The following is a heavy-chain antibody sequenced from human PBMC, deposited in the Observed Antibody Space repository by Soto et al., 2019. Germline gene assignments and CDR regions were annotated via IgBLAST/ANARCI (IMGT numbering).Heavy chain of an antibody. CDR1: GFTVSSNY. D-gene: IGHD2-2*01. CDR3: ARGCSSTSCYGKFDY. V-gene: IGHV3-66*01. J-gene: IGHJ4*02. CDR2: IYSGGST. Sequence: PGGSLRLSCAASGFTVSSNYMSWVRQAPGKGLEWVSVIYSGGSTYYADSVKGRFTISRDNSKNTLYLQMNSLRAEDTAVYYCARGCSSTSCYGKFDYWGQGTLVTVS.